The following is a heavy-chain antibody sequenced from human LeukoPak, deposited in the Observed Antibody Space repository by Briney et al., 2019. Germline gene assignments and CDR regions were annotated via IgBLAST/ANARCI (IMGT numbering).Heavy chain of an antibody. CDR1: GFTFSSYS. V-gene: IGHV3-48*01. CDR3: ARDDVGYFDY. D-gene: IGHD1-26*01. J-gene: IGHJ4*02. Sequence: GGSLRLSCAASGFTFSSYSLNWVRQAPGKGLEWVSYISSSSGTMYYADSVKGRFTISRDSAKNSLYLQMNSLRVDDTVVYYCARDDVGYFDYWGQGTLVTVSS. CDR2: ISSSSGTM.